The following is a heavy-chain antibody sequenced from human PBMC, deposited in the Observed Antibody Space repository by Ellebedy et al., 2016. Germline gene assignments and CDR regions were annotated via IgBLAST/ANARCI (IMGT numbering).Heavy chain of an antibody. CDR2: ISRTATYI. CDR3: ARAYVPLSGVSFNRADGMDV. CDR1: GFIFRDFA. Sequence: GGSLRLSCAASGFIFRDFAMSWVRQAPGKGLEWVSSISRTATYIYYADSVKGRFTISRDNAKNSLYLQMNSLRTEDTAVYYCARAYVPLSGVSFNRADGMDVWGQGTTVTVSS. J-gene: IGHJ6*02. V-gene: IGHV3-21*01. D-gene: IGHD2-2*01.